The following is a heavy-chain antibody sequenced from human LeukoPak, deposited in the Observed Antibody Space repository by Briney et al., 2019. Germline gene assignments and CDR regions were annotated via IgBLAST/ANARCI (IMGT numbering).Heavy chain of an antibody. J-gene: IGHJ4*02. CDR3: AREGYDSNIYYKADY. V-gene: IGHV4-59*01. CDR1: GGSISPYY. D-gene: IGHD3-22*01. Sequence: SETLSLTCTVSGGSISPYYWSWIRQPPGKGLEWIGYIYSSGSTNYNPSLKSRVTISVDTSKNQFSLKLSSVTAADTAVYYCAREGYDSNIYYKADYWGQGTLVTVSS. CDR2: IYSSGST.